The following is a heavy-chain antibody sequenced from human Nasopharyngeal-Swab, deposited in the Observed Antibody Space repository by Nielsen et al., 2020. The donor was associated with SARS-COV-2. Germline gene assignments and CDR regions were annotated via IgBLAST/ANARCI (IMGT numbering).Heavy chain of an antibody. Sequence: GESLNISCAASGFTFNNYNFNWVRQAPGKGLEWVSSISSSSSYIYYADSVKGRFTISRDNAKNSLYLQMNSLRAEDTAVYYCAKVLGVYYYMDVWGKGTTVTVSS. CDR1: GFTFNNYN. V-gene: IGHV3-21*01. CDR3: AKVLGVYYYMDV. J-gene: IGHJ6*03. D-gene: IGHD2-8*01. CDR2: ISSSSSYI.